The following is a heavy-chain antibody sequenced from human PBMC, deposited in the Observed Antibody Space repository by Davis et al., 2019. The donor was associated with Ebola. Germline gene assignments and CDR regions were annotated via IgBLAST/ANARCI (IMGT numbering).Heavy chain of an antibody. CDR2: ISAYNGNT. CDR1: GYSFKNYA. D-gene: IGHD1-26*01. J-gene: IGHJ3*02. V-gene: IGHV1-18*01. CDR3: ARTSIVGTTTTASDI. Sequence: ASVKVSCKASGYSFKNYAISWVRQAPGQGLEWMGWISAYNGNTNYAQKVQGRVTMTTDTSTGTAYLDLRSLRSGDTAVYFCARTSIVGTTTTASDIWGQGTLVTVSS.